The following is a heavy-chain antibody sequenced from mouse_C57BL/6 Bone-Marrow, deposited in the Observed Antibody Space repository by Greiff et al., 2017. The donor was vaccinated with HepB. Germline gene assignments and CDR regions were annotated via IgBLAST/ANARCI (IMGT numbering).Heavy chain of an antibody. CDR3: AKDYDWGAWFDY. D-gene: IGHD2-4*01. V-gene: IGHV2-3*01. Sequence: QVQLKESGPGLVAPSQCLSISCTVSGFSFTSYGVSWVRQPPGKGLEWLGVIWGDGSTTYHSALISRLSISKDNSKSQVFLKLRSLQTDDTATYYCAKDYDWGAWFDYWGQGTLVTVSA. CDR2: IWGDGST. J-gene: IGHJ3*01. CDR1: GFSFTSYG.